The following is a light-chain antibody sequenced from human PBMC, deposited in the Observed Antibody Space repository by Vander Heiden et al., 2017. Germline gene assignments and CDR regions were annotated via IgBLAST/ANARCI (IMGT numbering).Light chain of an antibody. CDR1: SGHSSYA. CDR3: QTWGTGSVV. V-gene: IGLV4-69*01. Sequence: QRVLPQSPSASASLGASVKLTGPLSSGHSSYAIAWHQQQPEKGPPYLMKLNSDGSHSKGDGIPDRFSGSSSAAERYLTIPSLQSEDESYYYCQTWGTGSVVFGGGTKLTVL. J-gene: IGLJ2*01. CDR2: LNSDGSH.